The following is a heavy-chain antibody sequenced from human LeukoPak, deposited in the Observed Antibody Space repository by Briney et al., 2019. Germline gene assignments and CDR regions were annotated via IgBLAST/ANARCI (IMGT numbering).Heavy chain of an antibody. CDR2: IYYSGST. V-gene: IGHV4-61*01. CDR1: GGSVSSGSYY. J-gene: IGHJ4*02. Sequence: SETLSLTCTVSGGSVSSGSYYWSWIRQPPGKGLEWIGYIYYSGSTNHNPSLKSRVTISVDTSKNQFSLKLSSVTAADTAVYYCANLLDLAYCGGDCAYWGQGTLVTVSS. CDR3: ANLLDLAYCGGDCAY. D-gene: IGHD2-21*01.